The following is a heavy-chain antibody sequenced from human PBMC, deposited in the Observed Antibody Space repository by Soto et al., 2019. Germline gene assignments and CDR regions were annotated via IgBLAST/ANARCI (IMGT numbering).Heavy chain of an antibody. J-gene: IGHJ6*02. CDR2: IWYDGSNK. CDR3: ARDRGYCSGGSCYLSHYGMDV. D-gene: IGHD2-15*01. Sequence: AGGSLRLSCAASGFTFSSYGMHWVRQAPGKGLEWVAVIWYDGSNKYYADSVKGRFTISRDNSKNTLYLQMNSLRAEDTAVYYCARDRGYCSGGSCYLSHYGMDVWGQGTTVTVS. V-gene: IGHV3-33*01. CDR1: GFTFSSYG.